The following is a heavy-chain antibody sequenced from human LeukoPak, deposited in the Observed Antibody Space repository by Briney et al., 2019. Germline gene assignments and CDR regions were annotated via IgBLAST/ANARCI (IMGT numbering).Heavy chain of an antibody. CDR1: GFTFTSSA. Sequence: SVKVSCKASGFTFTSSAMQWVRQARGQRLEWIGWIVVGSGNTNYAQRFQERVTITRDMSTSTAYMELSSLRSEDTAVYYCAADRWVGATTFDYWGQGTLVTVSS. V-gene: IGHV1-58*02. J-gene: IGHJ4*02. CDR2: IVVGSGNT. CDR3: AADRWVGATTFDY. D-gene: IGHD1-26*01.